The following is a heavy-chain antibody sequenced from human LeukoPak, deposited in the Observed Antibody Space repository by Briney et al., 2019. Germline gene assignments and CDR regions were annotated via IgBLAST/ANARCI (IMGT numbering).Heavy chain of an antibody. CDR1: GESISGFY. V-gene: IGHV4-59*08. D-gene: IGHD1-26*01. Sequence: SETLSLTCTVSGESISGFYWNWIRQPPGKGLEWIGYIYYSGSTNYNPSLKSRVTISIDTSKNQFSLKLSSVTAADTAVYYCAASRVGATTGYFQHWGQGTLVTVSS. CDR2: IYYSGST. CDR3: AASRVGATTGYFQH. J-gene: IGHJ1*01.